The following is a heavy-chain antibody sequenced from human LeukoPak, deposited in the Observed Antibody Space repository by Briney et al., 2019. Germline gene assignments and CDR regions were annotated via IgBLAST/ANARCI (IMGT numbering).Heavy chain of an antibody. J-gene: IGHJ4*02. CDR2: ISGSGGST. CDR1: GFTFSSYA. CDR3: AKSHRCSSTSCYGTLDY. V-gene: IGHV3-23*01. D-gene: IGHD2-2*01. Sequence: GGSLRLSCAASGFTFSSYAMSWVRQAPGKGLEWVSAISGSGGSTYYADSVKGRFTISRDNSKNTLYLQMNSLRAEDTAVYYCAKSHRCSSTSCYGTLDYWGQGTLVTVSS.